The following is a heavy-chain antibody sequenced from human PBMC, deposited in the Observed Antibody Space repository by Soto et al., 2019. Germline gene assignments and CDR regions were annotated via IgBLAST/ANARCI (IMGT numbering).Heavy chain of an antibody. D-gene: IGHD3-22*01. CDR2: ISSSTFYT. CDR3: ATDDSSVLEYFDY. V-gene: IGHV3-11*06. CDR1: GFSFSDHY. Sequence: SLRLSCASSGFSFSDHYMSWIRQAPGKGLEWVSYISSSTFYTNYADSVKGRFTISRDNAKNSLYLQMNSLRAEDTAVYYCATDDSSVLEYFDYWGQGILVTV. J-gene: IGHJ4*02.